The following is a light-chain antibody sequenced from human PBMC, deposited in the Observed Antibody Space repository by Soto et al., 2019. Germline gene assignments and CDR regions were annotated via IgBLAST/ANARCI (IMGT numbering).Light chain of an antibody. J-gene: IGLJ1*01. CDR2: DVS. Sequence: QSALTQPRSVSGSPGQSVTISCAGTSTDIGNYKFVSWYQHHPGKAPKLMIYDVSKRPSGVPDRFSGSKSGNMASLTISGLQAEDEADYFCCSYAGTYVFGTGTKLTVL. V-gene: IGLV2-11*01. CDR1: STDIGNYKF. CDR3: CSYAGTYV.